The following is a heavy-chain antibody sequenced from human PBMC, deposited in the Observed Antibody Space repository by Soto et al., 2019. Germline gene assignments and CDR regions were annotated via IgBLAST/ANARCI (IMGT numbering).Heavy chain of an antibody. J-gene: IGHJ6*03. CDR1: GDAIASCD. V-gene: IGHV1-8*01. CDR3: ARRGLYYDFWSGYSPYYYYYMDV. D-gene: IGHD3-3*01. Sequence: GASAEACWEACGDAIASCDRRWVRQATGQGLEGRGCLNHNSGTKRYAQQLQGRLTMTRNTSISTAYMELSSLRSKDTAVYYCARRGLYYDFWSGYSPYYYYYMDVWGKGTTVTVSS. CDR2: LNHNSGTK.